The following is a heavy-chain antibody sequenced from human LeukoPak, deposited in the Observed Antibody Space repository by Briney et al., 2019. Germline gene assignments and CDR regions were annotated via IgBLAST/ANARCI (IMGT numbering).Heavy chain of an antibody. J-gene: IGHJ4*02. Sequence: PSETLSLTCTVPRGSISSLNWSWIRQPPGKGLEWIGNIYYTGSTNYNPSLKSRVTISVDTSKKQFSLKMSSVTAADTAVYHCARGRRYSYGSPLDYWGQGSLVTVSS. CDR2: IYYTGST. D-gene: IGHD5-18*01. CDR3: ARGRRYSYGSPLDY. CDR1: RGSISSLN. V-gene: IGHV4-59*11.